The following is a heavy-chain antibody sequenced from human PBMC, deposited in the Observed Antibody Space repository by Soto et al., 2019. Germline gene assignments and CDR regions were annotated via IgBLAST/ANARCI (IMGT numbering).Heavy chain of an antibody. CDR1: GFSFSSYA. J-gene: IGHJ1*01. Sequence: EVQLLESGGDLVQPGGSLRLACAASGFSFSSYAMVWVRHAPGKGMEWVSVISARGGSSYFADSVKGRFTISRDNSKNVYSLEMDSLRADDTGTSFCAKGSIEYSASVEHWGQGTLDLVSS. CDR2: ISARGGSS. CDR3: AKGSIEYSASVEH. D-gene: IGHD5-12*01. V-gene: IGHV3-23*01.